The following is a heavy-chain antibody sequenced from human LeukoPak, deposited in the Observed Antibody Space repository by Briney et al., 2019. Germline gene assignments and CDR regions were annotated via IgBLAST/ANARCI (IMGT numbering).Heavy chain of an antibody. CDR2: INPNTGGT. D-gene: IGHD2-21*02. V-gene: IGHV1-2*02. Sequence: GASVKVSCKASGYTFTNYSMHWVRQAPGQGPEWMGWINPNTGGTKYAQKFQGRVTMTRDTSISTAYMELSRLTSGDTAVYYCAIPPCSDGYCFFDYWGQGTLVTVSS. J-gene: IGHJ4*02. CDR1: GYTFTNYS. CDR3: AIPPCSDGYCFFDY.